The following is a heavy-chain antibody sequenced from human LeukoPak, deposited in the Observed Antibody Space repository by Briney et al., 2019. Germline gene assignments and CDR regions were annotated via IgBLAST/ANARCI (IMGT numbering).Heavy chain of an antibody. CDR1: GGSISGGGYY. Sequence: PSETLSLTCTVSGGSISGGGYYWSWIRQHPGKGLEWIGYIYYSGSTHYNPSLKSRVTISVDTSKNQFSLKLSSVTAADTAVYYCARGGYYDSSGCLGYWGQGTLVTVSS. D-gene: IGHD3-22*01. CDR2: IYYSGST. CDR3: ARGGYYDSSGCLGY. J-gene: IGHJ4*02. V-gene: IGHV4-31*03.